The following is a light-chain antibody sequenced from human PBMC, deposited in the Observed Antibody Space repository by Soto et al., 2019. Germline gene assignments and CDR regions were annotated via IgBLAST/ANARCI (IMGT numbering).Light chain of an antibody. CDR3: QQRSNWPRLT. CDR2: DAS. V-gene: IGKV3-11*01. CDR1: QSVSNY. J-gene: IGKJ4*01. Sequence: EIVLTQSPATLSLSPGERATLSCRASQSVSNYLAWYQQKPGQAPRLLNYDASNRATGIPARFSGSGSGTDFTLTIISLEPEDFTVYYCQQRSNWPRLTFGGGTKVEIK.